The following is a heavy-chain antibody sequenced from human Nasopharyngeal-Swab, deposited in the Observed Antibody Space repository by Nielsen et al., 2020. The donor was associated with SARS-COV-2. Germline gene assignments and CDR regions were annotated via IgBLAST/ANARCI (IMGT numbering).Heavy chain of an antibody. CDR1: GYTFTSYG. J-gene: IGHJ4*02. CDR2: ISAYNGNT. Sequence: ASVNSCKASGYTFTSYGISWVRQAPGQGLEWMGWISAYNGNTNYAQKLQGRVTMTTDTSTSTAYMELRSLRSDDTAVYYCARSTIAVAGRGISDYWGQGTLVTVSS. V-gene: IGHV1-18*01. D-gene: IGHD6-19*01. CDR3: ARSTIAVAGRGISDY.